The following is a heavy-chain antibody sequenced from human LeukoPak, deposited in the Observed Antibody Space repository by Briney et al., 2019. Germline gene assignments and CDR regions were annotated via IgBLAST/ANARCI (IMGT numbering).Heavy chain of an antibody. Sequence: GGSLRLSCAASGFTVSSNYMSWVRQAPGRGLECVSVIYSGGSTYYADSVKGRFTISRDNYKNTLFLQMNSLRAGDTAVYYCARDPDNTAPGNYWGQGTLVTVSS. CDR1: GFTVSSNY. J-gene: IGHJ4*02. D-gene: IGHD6-13*01. CDR2: IYSGGST. CDR3: ARDPDNTAPGNY. V-gene: IGHV3-66*01.